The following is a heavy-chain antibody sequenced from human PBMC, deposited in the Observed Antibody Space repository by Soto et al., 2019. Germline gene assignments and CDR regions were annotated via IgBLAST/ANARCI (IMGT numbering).Heavy chain of an antibody. J-gene: IGHJ6*02. Sequence: PSETLSLTCAVSGYSISSGYYGGWIRQPPGKGLEWIGGISHSGTTYYNPSLKSRVTISVDTSKNQFSLKLSSVTAADTAVYYCASGPPPAPPPQAVAARFYSSYGLGVWGQGTPVTVSS. CDR2: ISHSGTT. V-gene: IGHV4-38-2*01. D-gene: IGHD6-19*01. CDR1: GYSISSGYY. CDR3: ASGPPPAPPPQAVAARFYSSYGLGV.